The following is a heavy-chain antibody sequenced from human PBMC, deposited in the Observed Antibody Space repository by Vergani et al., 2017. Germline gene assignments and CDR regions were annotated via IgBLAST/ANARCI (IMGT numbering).Heavy chain of an antibody. CDR1: GGTFSSYA. J-gene: IGHJ4*02. Sequence: QVQLVQSGAEVKKPGSSVKVSCKASGGTFSSYAVSWVRQAPGQGLEWMGGIIPIFGTANYAQKFQGRVTITADESTSTAYMELSRLRAEYTAVYYCGRTPYRGDEKYIDYWGQGTLVTVSS. CDR2: IIPIFGTA. CDR3: GRTPYRGDEKYIDY. V-gene: IGHV1-69*01. D-gene: IGHD5-12*01.